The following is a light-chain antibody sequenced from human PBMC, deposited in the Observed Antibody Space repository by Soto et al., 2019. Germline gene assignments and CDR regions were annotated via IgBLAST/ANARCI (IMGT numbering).Light chain of an antibody. J-gene: IGKJ1*01. CDR2: GAS. V-gene: IGKV3-15*01. CDR1: QSVSSN. CDR3: QQYYKLPWT. Sequence: EIVMTQSPATLSVSPGETATLSCRASQSVSSNLAWYQQKPGQSPRLLTYGASTRATGIPARFSGSGSGTEFTLTISSLQSEDFAVYSCQQYYKLPWTFGQGTKVDI.